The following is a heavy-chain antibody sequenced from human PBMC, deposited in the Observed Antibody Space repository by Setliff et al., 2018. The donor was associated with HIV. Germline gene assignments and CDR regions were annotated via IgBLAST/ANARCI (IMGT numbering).Heavy chain of an antibody. J-gene: IGHJ6*02. Sequence: SETLSLTCTVSDDSISSNSWSWIRQSAGKGLEWIGRIYTSGSTNYNPSLKSRVTISVDTSKKQFSLKLSSVTAADTAVYYCAREDYYYYGMDVWGQGTTVTVSS. CDR2: IYTSGST. CDR1: DDSISSNS. V-gene: IGHV4-4*07. CDR3: AREDYYYYGMDV.